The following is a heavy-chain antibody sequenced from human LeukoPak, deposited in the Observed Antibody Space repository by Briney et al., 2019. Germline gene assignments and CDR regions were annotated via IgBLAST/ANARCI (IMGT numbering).Heavy chain of an antibody. CDR2: IYYSGST. Sequence: SGTLSLTCTVSGGSVSSGSYYWSWIRQPPGKGLEWIGYIYYSGSTNYNPSLKSRVTISVDTSKNQFSLKLSSVTAADTAVYYCAAYYYGSGSLNWFDPWGQGTLVTVSS. J-gene: IGHJ5*02. CDR3: AAYYYGSGSLNWFDP. CDR1: GGSVSSGSYY. V-gene: IGHV4-61*01. D-gene: IGHD3-10*01.